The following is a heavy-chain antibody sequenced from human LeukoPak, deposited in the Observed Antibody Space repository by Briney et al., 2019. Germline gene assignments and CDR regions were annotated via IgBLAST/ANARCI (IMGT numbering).Heavy chain of an antibody. V-gene: IGHV3-7*01. CDR3: ARSGTTYYYDSSVYFYYYYGMDV. CDR1: GYTFSNYW. D-gene: IGHD3-22*01. J-gene: IGHJ6*02. CDR2: IKQDGSEK. Sequence: PGGSLRLSCAASGYTFSNYWMTWVRQAPGKGLEWVANIKQDGSEKYYVDSVKGRFTISRDNAKNSLYLQMNSLRAEDTAVYYCARSGTTYYYDSSVYFYYYYGMDVWGQGTTVTVSS.